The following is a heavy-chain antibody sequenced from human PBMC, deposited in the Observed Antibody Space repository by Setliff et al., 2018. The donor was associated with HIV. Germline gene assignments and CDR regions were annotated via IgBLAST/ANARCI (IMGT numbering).Heavy chain of an antibody. J-gene: IGHJ6*03. V-gene: IGHV4-39*02. Sequence: PSETLSLTCTVSDGSICSTNHYWGWIRQSPGKRLEWIGTVHYSGSTYYNPSLKSRLTISVDTSTNHFSLKLSSVAAADTAVYYCARLVGYYRSDNANYYYMDVWGKGTTVTVSS. D-gene: IGHD3-16*02. CDR1: DGSICSTNHY. CDR3: ARLVGYYRSDNANYYYMDV. CDR2: VHYSGST.